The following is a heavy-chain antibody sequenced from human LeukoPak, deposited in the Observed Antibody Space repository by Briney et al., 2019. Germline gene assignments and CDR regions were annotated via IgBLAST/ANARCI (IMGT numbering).Heavy chain of an antibody. CDR1: GYTFTNLG. D-gene: IGHD4-17*01. Sequence: ASVKVSCKASGYTFTNLGISWVRQAPGQGLEWMGWISAYNGNTNYAQRLQGRVTMTTDTSTSTAYMELRSLRSDDTAVYYCARDRDYGDYNTQDLFVYWGQGTLVTVS. CDR3: ARDRDYGDYNTQDLFVY. J-gene: IGHJ4*02. V-gene: IGHV1-18*01. CDR2: ISAYNGNT.